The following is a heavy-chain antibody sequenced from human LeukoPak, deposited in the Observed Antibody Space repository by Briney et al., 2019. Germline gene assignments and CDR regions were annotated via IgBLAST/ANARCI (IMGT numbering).Heavy chain of an antibody. CDR1: GGSISSDNYY. CDR3: ARMFEY. CDR2: IYTSGTT. J-gene: IGHJ4*02. Sequence: SETLSLTCTVSGGSISSDNYYWTWIRQPAGKGLEWIGHIYTSGTTNYNPSLKSRVTILLDTSKNQFSLNLNSVTAADTAIYYCARMFEYWGQGTLVTVSS. V-gene: IGHV4-61*09.